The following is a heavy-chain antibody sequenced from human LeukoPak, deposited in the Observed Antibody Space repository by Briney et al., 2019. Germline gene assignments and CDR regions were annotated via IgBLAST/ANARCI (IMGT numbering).Heavy chain of an antibody. V-gene: IGHV4-59*01. CDR3: AREGECSGGSCYSYGWFDP. Sequence: SETLSLTCTVSGGSISNDYWSWIRQPPGKGLEWIGYISSSGTNYNPSLKSRVTISVDTSKNQFSLKLRSATTADTDLYYGAREGECSGGSCYSYGWFDPWGQGTLVTVSS. CDR1: GGSISNDY. D-gene: IGHD2-15*01. CDR2: ISSSGT. J-gene: IGHJ5*02.